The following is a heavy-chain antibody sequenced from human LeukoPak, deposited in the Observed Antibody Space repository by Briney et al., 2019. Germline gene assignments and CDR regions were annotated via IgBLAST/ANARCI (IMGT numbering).Heavy chain of an antibody. V-gene: IGHV4-59*01. D-gene: IGHD4-17*01. CDR3: ARGYAYGDTGSFDY. CDR2: IYYSGST. Sequence: SGTLSLTCTVSGGSMRGLYWSWIRQPPGEGLEWIGYIYYSGSTTYNPSLKSRVTISVDTSKNQFSLRLTSVTAADTALYYCARGYAYGDTGSFDYWGQGALVTVSS. CDR1: GGSMRGLY. J-gene: IGHJ4*02.